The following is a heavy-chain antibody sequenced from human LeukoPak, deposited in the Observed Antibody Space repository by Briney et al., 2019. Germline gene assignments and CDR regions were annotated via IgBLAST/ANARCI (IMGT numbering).Heavy chain of an antibody. V-gene: IGHV1-18*01. J-gene: IGHJ6*03. CDR2: ISAYNGNT. D-gene: IGHD5-12*01. CDR3: ARGDSGYEVDYYYYMDV. CDR1: GYTFTSYG. Sequence: ASVKVSCKASGYTFTSYGISWVRQAPGQGLEWMGWISAYNGNTNYAQKLQGRVTMTTDTSTSTAYMELRSLRSDGTAVYYCARGDSGYEVDYYYYMDVWGKGTTVTVSS.